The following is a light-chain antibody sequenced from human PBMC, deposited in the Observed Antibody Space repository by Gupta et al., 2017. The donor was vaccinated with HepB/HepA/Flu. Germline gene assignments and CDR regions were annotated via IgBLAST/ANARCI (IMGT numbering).Light chain of an antibody. J-gene: IGLJ1*01. CDR2: EVN. V-gene: IGLV2-23*02. Sequence: SALTQLASVSGSPGQSLTISCTGSTNDVGSSNLVSWYQQHPGKVPKLMIYEVNKRPSGVANRFSGSKSGNTASLTSAGLQAEEEADYYCGSEAGGKGSYVFGTGTKVTVL. CDR3: GSEAGGKGSYV. CDR1: TNDVGSSNL.